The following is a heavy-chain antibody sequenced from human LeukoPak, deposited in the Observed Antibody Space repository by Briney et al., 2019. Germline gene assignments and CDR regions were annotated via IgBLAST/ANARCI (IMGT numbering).Heavy chain of an antibody. CDR2: IIPIFHTA. Sequence: EASVKVSCKASGGTFSSYAISWVRQAPGQGLEWMGGIIPIFHTADYAQKFQGRVTITADKSTSTVYMELSSLRSEDTAVYYCARVFVSRYCSSTSCDGGTSWFDPWGQGTLVTVSS. CDR1: GGTFSSYA. D-gene: IGHD2-2*01. CDR3: ARVFVSRYCSSTSCDGGTSWFDP. V-gene: IGHV1-69*06. J-gene: IGHJ5*02.